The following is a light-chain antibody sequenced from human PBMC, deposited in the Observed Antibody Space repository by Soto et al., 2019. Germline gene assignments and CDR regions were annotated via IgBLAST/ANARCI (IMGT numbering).Light chain of an antibody. V-gene: IGLV2-14*01. Sequence: QSVLTQPASVSGSPGQSITISCTGTSGDVGGYNYVSWYQQHPGKAPKLMIYDVSNRPSGVSNRFSGSKSGNTASLTISGLQAEDEADYYCSSYTSSSTYVFGTGNNVTVL. CDR2: DVS. CDR3: SSYTSSSTYV. J-gene: IGLJ1*01. CDR1: SGDVGGYNY.